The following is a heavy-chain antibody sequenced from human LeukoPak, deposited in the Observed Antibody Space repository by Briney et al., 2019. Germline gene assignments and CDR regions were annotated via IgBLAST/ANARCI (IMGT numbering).Heavy chain of an antibody. D-gene: IGHD6-19*01. CDR3: VSVSTGWYFGY. Sequence: ASVKVSCRASGYTFTDFSDYYIHWVRQAPGQGLEWMGWINPNSGATYYAHKFQGRVTMTRDTSINTAYMELSRLTSDDTVVYFCVSVSTGWYFGYWGQGTLVSVSS. CDR2: INPNSGAT. CDR1: GYTFTDFSDYY. J-gene: IGHJ4*02. V-gene: IGHV1-2*02.